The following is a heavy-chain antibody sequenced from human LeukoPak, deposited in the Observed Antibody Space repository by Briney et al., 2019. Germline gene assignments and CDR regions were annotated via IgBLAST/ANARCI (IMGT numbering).Heavy chain of an antibody. Sequence: SETLSLTCAVSGDSITSDTWWSWVRQPPWKGLEWIGEIYHGGSINYNPSLKSRVTISVDKSRNQFSLKLSSVTAADTAVYYCARLHCSSTSCYRLWALNYFDYWGQGTLVTVSS. J-gene: IGHJ4*02. CDR3: ARLHCSSTSCYRLWALNYFDY. CDR2: IYHGGSI. CDR1: GDSITSDTW. D-gene: IGHD2-2*01. V-gene: IGHV4-4*02.